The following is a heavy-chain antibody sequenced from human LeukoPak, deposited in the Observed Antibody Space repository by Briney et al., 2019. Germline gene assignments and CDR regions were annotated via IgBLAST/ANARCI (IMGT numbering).Heavy chain of an antibody. D-gene: IGHD6-19*01. J-gene: IGHJ4*02. CDR1: GYTFSDYY. Sequence: ASVKVSCKASGYTFSDYYMHWVRQAPGQGLEWMGWGNPNSGGTNYAQKFQGRFTMTRDTSINTAYMEVSGLRSDDTAVYYCSRGAPTIAMTGTGLDYWGQGTLVAVSS. CDR3: SRGAPTIAMTGTGLDY. V-gene: IGHV1-2*02. CDR2: GNPNSGGT.